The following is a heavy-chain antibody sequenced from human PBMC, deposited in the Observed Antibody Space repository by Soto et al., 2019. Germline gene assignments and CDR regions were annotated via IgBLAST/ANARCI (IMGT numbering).Heavy chain of an antibody. Sequence: GESLKISCKGSGYSFTTYWIGWVRQMPGRSLEWMGIIYPGDSNARYSPSFQGQVTISADKSISTAYLQWSSLKASDTAMYYCAREIYSSSWLNWFDPWGQGTLVTVSS. V-gene: IGHV5-51*01. CDR2: IYPGDSNA. CDR3: AREIYSSSWLNWFDP. CDR1: GYSFTTYW. J-gene: IGHJ5*02. D-gene: IGHD6-13*01.